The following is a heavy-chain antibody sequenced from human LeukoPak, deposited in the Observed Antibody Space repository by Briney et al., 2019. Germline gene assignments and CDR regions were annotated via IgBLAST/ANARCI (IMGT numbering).Heavy chain of an antibody. CDR3: ARHGRYSGYELAD. V-gene: IGHV4-59*08. Sequence: SETLSLTCTVSGGSISSYSWSWIRQPPGKGLEWIGYIYYTGTPNYNPSLKSRVTISVDTSKNQISLKLTSVTAADTAVYYCARHGRYSGYELADWGQGTLVTVSS. J-gene: IGHJ4*02. CDR2: IYYTGTP. CDR1: GGSISSYS. D-gene: IGHD5-12*01.